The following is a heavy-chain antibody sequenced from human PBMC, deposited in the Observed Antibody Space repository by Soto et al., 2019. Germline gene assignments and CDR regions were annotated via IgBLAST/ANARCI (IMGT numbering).Heavy chain of an antibody. CDR3: AIDLGWYSSSWYYFDY. Sequence: EVQLVESGGGLVRPGGSLRLSCAASGFTFSTYEMNWVRQAPGKGLEWVSYISSSGSTIYYADSVKGRFTISRDNAKKSLYLQMNSLRDEDTAVYYCAIDLGWYSSSWYYFDYWGQGTLVTVSS. CDR2: ISSSGSTI. V-gene: IGHV3-48*03. D-gene: IGHD6-13*01. CDR1: GFTFSTYE. J-gene: IGHJ4*02.